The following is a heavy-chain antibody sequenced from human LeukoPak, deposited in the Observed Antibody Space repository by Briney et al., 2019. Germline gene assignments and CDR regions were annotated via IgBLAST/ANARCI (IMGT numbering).Heavy chain of an antibody. D-gene: IGHD3-3*01. CDR2: IRYDGSNK. Sequence: GGSLRLSCAASGFTFSSYGMHWVRQAPGKGLEGVAFIRYDGSNKYYADSVKGRFTISRDNSKNTLYLQMNSLRAEDTAVYYCAKEGVTIFGVVIRPFDYWGQGTLVTVSS. CDR3: AKEGVTIFGVVIRPFDY. CDR1: GFTFSSYG. J-gene: IGHJ4*02. V-gene: IGHV3-30*02.